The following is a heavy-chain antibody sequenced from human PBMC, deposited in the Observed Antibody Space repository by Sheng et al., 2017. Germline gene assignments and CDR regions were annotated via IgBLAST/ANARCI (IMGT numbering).Heavy chain of an antibody. CDR1: GYSISSGYY. D-gene: IGHD2-21*01. CDR2: IYHSGST. Sequence: QVQLQESGPGLVKPSETLSLTCTVSGYSISSGYYWGWIRQPPGKGLEWIGSIYHSGSTYYNPSLKSRVTISVDTSKNQFSLKLSSVTAADTAVYYCATAYDWFDPWGQGTLVTVSS. CDR3: ATAYDWFDP. V-gene: IGHV4-38-2*02. J-gene: IGHJ5*02.